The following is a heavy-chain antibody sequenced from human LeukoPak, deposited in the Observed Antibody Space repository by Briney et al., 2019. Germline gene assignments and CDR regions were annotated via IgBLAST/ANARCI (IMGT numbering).Heavy chain of an antibody. Sequence: PSETLSLTCAVSGYSISSGYYWGWLRPPPGKGLEWIGSIYHSGSTYYNPSLKSRVTISVDTSKNQFSLQLSSVTAADTAVYYCARLMFTVITDYYYYMDVSGKGTTVTVSS. D-gene: IGHD4-11*01. CDR3: ARLMFTVITDYYYYMDV. J-gene: IGHJ6*03. V-gene: IGHV4-38-2*01. CDR1: GYSISSGYY. CDR2: IYHSGST.